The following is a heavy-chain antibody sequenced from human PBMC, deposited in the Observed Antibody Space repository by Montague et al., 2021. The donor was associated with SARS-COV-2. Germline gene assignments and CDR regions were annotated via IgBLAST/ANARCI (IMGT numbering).Heavy chain of an antibody. J-gene: IGHJ4*02. CDR1: GFTFDDYT. Sequence: SLRLSCAASGFTFDDYTMHWVRQVPGKGLECVSLISWDGYSTYYGDSVKGRFTISRDDSKNSLYLQMNSLRTEDTALYYCAKGGTSMLTSVDYWGQGTLVTVSS. D-gene: IGHD5-18*01. V-gene: IGHV3-43*01. CDR3: AKGGTSMLTSVDY. CDR2: ISWDGYST.